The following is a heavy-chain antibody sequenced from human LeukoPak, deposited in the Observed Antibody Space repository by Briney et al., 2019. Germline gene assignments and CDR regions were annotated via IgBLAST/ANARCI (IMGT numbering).Heavy chain of an antibody. CDR2: ISSSSSYI. CDR3: ARQSGGPVSPSDY. Sequence: GGSLRLSCAASGFTFSSYGMHWVRQAPGKGLEWVSSISSSSSYIYYADSVKDRFTISRDNAKNSLYLQMNSLRAEDTAVYYCARQSGGPVSPSDYWGQGTLVTVSS. V-gene: IGHV3-21*01. CDR1: GFTFSSYG. D-gene: IGHD2-15*01. J-gene: IGHJ4*02.